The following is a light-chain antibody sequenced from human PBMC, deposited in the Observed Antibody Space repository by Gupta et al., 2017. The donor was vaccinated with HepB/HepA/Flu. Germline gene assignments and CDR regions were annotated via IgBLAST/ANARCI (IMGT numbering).Light chain of an antibody. J-gene: IGLJ3*02. CDR2: DVS. CDR1: SSDVGGYDY. V-gene: IGLV2-14*03. CDR3: SSYTSSSTLV. Sequence: QSALTQPASVSGSPGQSITISCTGTSSDVGGYDYVSWYQQHPGKAPKLTIYDVSDRPSGVSNRFSGSKSGNTASRTISGLQAEDEADYYCSSYTSSSTLVFGGGTKLTVL.